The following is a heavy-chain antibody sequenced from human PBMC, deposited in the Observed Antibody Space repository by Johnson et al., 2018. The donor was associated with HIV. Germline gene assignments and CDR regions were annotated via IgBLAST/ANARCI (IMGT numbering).Heavy chain of an antibody. CDR3: ARRYSGSYGAFDI. CDR1: GFTFDDYA. Sequence: VYLVESGGGLVQPGRSLRLSCAASGFTFDDYAMHWVRQAPGKGLEWVSGISWKSGSIGYVDSVKGRFTISRDNAKNSLYLQMNSLRAEDTAVYYCARRYSGSYGAFDIWGQGTMVTVSS. J-gene: IGHJ3*02. CDR2: ISWKSGSI. D-gene: IGHD1-26*01. V-gene: IGHV3-9*01.